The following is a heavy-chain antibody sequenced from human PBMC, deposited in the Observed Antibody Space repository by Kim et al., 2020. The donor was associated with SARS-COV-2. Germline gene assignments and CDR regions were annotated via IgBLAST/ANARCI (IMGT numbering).Heavy chain of an antibody. D-gene: IGHD6-13*01. CDR2: INHSGST. Sequence: SETLSLTCAVYGGSFSGYYWSWIRQPPGKGLEWIGEINHSGSTNYNPSLKSRVTISVDTSNNQFSLNLSSVTAADTAVYYCARGHGAAAGLGSGSGAWYFDLWGRGTLVTVSS. CDR1: GGSFSGYY. J-gene: IGHJ2*01. V-gene: IGHV4-34*01. CDR3: ARGHGAAAGLGSGSGAWYFDL.